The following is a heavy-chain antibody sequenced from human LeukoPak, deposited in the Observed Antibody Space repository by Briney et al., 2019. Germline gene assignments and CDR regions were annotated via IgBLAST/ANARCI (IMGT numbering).Heavy chain of an antibody. Sequence: PGRSLRLSCVASGFTFKTYHMNWVRQAPGKGLERLSGITSGGSVIYYADSVKGRFTISRDDAMNSVFLQMSGLTVDDTAVYYCARKRLADLGDDTSFGGTPFDSWGQGTLVIVPS. CDR1: GFTFKTYH. CDR2: ITSGGSVI. CDR3: ARKRLADLGDDTSFGGTPFDS. D-gene: IGHD3-16*01. J-gene: IGHJ4*02. V-gene: IGHV3-48*03.